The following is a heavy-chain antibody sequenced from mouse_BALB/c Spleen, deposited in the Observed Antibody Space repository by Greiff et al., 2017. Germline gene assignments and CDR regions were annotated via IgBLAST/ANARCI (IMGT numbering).Heavy chain of an antibody. CDR1: GFTFSSYG. CDR2: INSNGGST. V-gene: IGHV5-6-3*01. Sequence: EVKVVESGGGLVQPGGSLKLSCAASGFTFSSYGMSWVRQTPDKRLELVATINSNGGSTYYPDSVKGRFTISRDNAKNTLYLQMSSLKSEDTAMYYCARDGGFFDYWGQGTTLTVSS. J-gene: IGHJ2*01. CDR3: ARDGGFFDY.